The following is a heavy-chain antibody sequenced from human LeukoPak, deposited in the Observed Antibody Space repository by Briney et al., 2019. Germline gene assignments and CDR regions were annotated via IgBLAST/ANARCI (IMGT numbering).Heavy chain of an antibody. V-gene: IGHV7-4-1*04. J-gene: IGHJ5*02. CDR3: ARDLYSTTGRSRRFDP. Sequence: ASVKVSCKASGYTFTSYVINWVRQAPGQGLQWMGWVNTYTGNPTYAPGFTGRFVFSLDTSVSMTYLQISSLKAEDTAVYYCARDLYSTTGRSRRFDPWGQGTLVTVSS. CDR2: VNTYTGNP. CDR1: GYTFTSYV. D-gene: IGHD6-13*01.